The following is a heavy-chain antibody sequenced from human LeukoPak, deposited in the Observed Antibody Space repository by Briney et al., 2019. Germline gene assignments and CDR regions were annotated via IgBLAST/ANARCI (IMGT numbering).Heavy chain of an antibody. J-gene: IGHJ6*03. Sequence: SETLSLTCTVSGYSISSGYYWGWIRQPPGKGLEWIGSIYYSGSTYYNPSLKSRVTISVDTSKNQFSLKLSSVTAADTAVYYCAREGRGYCSSTSCLNYYYYYMDVWGKGTTVTASS. CDR1: GYSISSGYY. CDR2: IYYSGST. CDR3: AREGRGYCSSTSCLNYYYYYMDV. V-gene: IGHV4-38-2*02. D-gene: IGHD2-2*01.